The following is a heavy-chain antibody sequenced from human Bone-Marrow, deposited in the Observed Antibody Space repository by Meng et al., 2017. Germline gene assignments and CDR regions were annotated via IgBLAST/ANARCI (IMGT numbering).Heavy chain of an antibody. D-gene: IGHD1-26*01. Sequence: GGSLRLSCAASGFTVSSNYMSWVRQAPGKGLEWVSVIYSGGSTYYADSVKGRFTISRDNSKNTLYHQMNSLRAEDTAVYYCARNSPDLVGATSWGQGTLVTVSS. J-gene: IGHJ5*02. CDR3: ARNSPDLVGATS. CDR1: GFTVSSNY. CDR2: IYSGGST. V-gene: IGHV3-53*01.